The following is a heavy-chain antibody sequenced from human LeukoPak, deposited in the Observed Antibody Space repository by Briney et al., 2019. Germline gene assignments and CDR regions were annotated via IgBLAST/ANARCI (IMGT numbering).Heavy chain of an antibody. V-gene: IGHV3-48*02. CDR3: AKGGSFDP. D-gene: IGHD3-16*01. CDR1: GFTFSSYP. J-gene: IGHJ5*02. CDR2: ISSSSNTI. Sequence: GGSLRLSCAASGFTFSSYPMNWVRQAPGKGLEWLSYISSSSNTIYYADSVTGRFTISRDNAKNSLYLQMNSLRDEDTAVYYCAKGGSFDPWGQGTLVTVSS.